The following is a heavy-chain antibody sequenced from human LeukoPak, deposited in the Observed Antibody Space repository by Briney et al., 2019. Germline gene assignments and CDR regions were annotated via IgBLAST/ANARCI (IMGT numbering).Heavy chain of an antibody. J-gene: IGHJ4*02. CDR2: LYSDGNT. CDR1: AFTVITND. V-gene: IGHV3-53*01. CDR3: ARGVEPLAANTLAY. Sequence: GGSLRLSCVASAFTVITNDMTWVRQAAGKGLEWVSFLYSDGNTKYADSVQGRFTISRDNSKNTLYLEMNSLSPDDTAVYYCARGVEPLAANTLAYWGQGTLVTVSS. D-gene: IGHD1-14*01.